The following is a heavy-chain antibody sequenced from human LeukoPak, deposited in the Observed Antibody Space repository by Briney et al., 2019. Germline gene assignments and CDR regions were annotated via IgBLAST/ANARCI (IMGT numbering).Heavy chain of an antibody. CDR2: ISGSGGRT. V-gene: IGHV3-23*01. D-gene: IGHD6-19*01. J-gene: IGHJ3*02. CDR3: AKLSSGWFSNAFDI. Sequence: GGSLRLSCAASGFPFSSYAMSWVRRAPGKGLEWVSAISGSGGRTYYADSVKGRLTISRDNSKNTLYLQMNSLRAEDTAVYYCAKLSSGWFSNAFDIWGQGTMVTVSS. CDR1: GFPFSSYA.